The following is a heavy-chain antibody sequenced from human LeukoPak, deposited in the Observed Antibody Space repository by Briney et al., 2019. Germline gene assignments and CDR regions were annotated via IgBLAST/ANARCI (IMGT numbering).Heavy chain of an antibody. CDR3: ATSDDTAAGPY. V-gene: IGHV3-7*01. CDR1: GFTLSDYW. J-gene: IGHJ4*02. CDR2: INMDGSVK. Sequence: GGSLRLSCEASGFTLSDYWMTWVRQAPGKGLEGVANINMDGSVKFYGGSGKGGVTISRDTAQNPLSLQMNSLRAEDTAVYYCATSDDTAAGPYWGQGTLVMVSS. D-gene: IGHD6-13*01.